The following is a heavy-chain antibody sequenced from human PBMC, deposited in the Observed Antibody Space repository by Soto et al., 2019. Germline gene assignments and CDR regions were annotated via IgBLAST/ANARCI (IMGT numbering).Heavy chain of an antibody. CDR3: ERKQVVVGVAATPSWFDP. Sequence: QVQLQQWGAGLLKPSETLSLTCAVYGGSFSGYYWSWIRQPPGKGLEWIGEINHSGSTNYNPSLKIRLTISVDTSNNQGSPKLSSVTAADTAVYYCERKQVVVGVAATPSWFDPWGQGPVVSACS. D-gene: IGHD2-15*01. CDR1: GGSFSGYY. J-gene: IGHJ5*02. V-gene: IGHV4-34*01. CDR2: INHSGST.